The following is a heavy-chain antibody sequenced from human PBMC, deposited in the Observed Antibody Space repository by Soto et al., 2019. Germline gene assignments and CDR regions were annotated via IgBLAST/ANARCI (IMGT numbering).Heavy chain of an antibody. J-gene: IGHJ6*02. CDR1: GFTFSSYG. CDR2: ISYDGSNK. V-gene: IGHV3-30*18. D-gene: IGHD6-19*01. Sequence: GGSLRLSCAASGFTFSSYGMHWVRQAPGKGLEWVAVISYDGSNKYYADSGKGRFTISRDNSKNTLYLQMNSLRAEDTAVYYCAKDRVAVSCPYEYYYYGIYVCGQGTTVTVSS. CDR3: AKDRVAVSCPYEYYYYGIYV.